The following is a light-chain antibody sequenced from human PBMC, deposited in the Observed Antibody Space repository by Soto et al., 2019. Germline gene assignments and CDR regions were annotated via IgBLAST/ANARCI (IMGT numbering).Light chain of an antibody. V-gene: IGKV3-20*01. J-gene: IGKJ4*01. CDR1: QSVGRNY. CDR3: QQYASSPLT. Sequence: EIVLTQSPGTLSVSPGERATLSCRASQSVGRNYLAWYQQKPGQAPRLLIYDASSRATGIPDRFSGSGSGTDFTLTISRLEPEDFAVYYCQQYASSPLTFGGGPKVET. CDR2: DAS.